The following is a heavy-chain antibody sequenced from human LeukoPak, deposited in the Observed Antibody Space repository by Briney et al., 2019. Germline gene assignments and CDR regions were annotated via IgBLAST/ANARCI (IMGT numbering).Heavy chain of an antibody. J-gene: IGHJ4*02. CDR2: IKQDGSEK. CDR1: GFTFSNYW. V-gene: IGHV3-7*05. Sequence: GGSLRLSCAASGFTFSNYWMTWVRQAPGKGLEWVANIKQDGSEKYYVDSVKGRFTIPRDNAKNSLYLQMNSLRADDTAVYYCARGGIRGVLMEYWGQGTLVTVSS. CDR3: ARGGIRGVLMEY. D-gene: IGHD3-10*01.